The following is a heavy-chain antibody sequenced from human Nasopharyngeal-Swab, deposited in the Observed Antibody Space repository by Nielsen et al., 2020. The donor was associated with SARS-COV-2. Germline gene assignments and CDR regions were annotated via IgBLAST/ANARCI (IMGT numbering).Heavy chain of an antibody. CDR1: GCIFSNYV. D-gene: IGHD1-26*01. CDR2: IRFSGDTT. V-gene: IGHV3-23*01. Sequence: GESLIIPCTAPGCIFSNYVMTWVRQAPGKGLEWVSSIRFSGDTTYYADSVKGRFTISRDSSKNTLYLQMNSLRAEDTALYYCAKVKSGTSYDAFDIWGQGTMVTVSS. CDR3: AKVKSGTSYDAFDI. J-gene: IGHJ3*02.